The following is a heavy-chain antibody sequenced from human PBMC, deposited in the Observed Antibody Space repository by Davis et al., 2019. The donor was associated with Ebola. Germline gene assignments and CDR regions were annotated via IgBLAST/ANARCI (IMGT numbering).Heavy chain of an antibody. Sequence: GESLKISCAASGFTFSNSDMHWVRQAPGKGLEWVSSISSDSDYIYYADSVKGRFTISRDNAKNSLYLQMNSLRAEDTAVYYCAGDFIFDYWGQGTLVTVSS. D-gene: IGHD2-21*02. J-gene: IGHJ4*02. CDR3: AGDFIFDY. CDR1: GFTFSNSD. V-gene: IGHV3-21*01. CDR2: ISSDSDYI.